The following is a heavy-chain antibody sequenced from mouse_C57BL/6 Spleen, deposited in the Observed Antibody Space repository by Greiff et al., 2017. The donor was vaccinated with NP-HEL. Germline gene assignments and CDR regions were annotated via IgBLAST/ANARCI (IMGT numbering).Heavy chain of an antibody. CDR3: ARNFYVSSSWFAY. D-gene: IGHD1-1*01. CDR2: INPYNGGT. V-gene: IGHV1-26*01. CDR1: GYTFTDYY. J-gene: IGHJ3*01. Sequence: EVQLQQSGPELVKPGASVKISCKASGYTFTDYYMNWVKQSHGKSLEWIGYINPYNGGTSYNQKFKVKATLTVAKSSSTAYMELRSLTSEDSSVYYCARNFYVSSSWFAYWGQGTLVTVSA.